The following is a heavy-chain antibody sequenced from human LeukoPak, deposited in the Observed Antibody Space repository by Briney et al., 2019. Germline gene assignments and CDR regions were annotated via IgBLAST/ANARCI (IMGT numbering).Heavy chain of an antibody. D-gene: IGHD3-3*01. CDR3: ARASIPSDFWSGYYYYYYGMDV. CDR1: GGSISSYY. Sequence: SETLSLTCTVSGGSISSYYWSWIRQPPGKGLEWIGYIYYSGSTNYNPSLKSRVTISVDTSKNQFSLKLSSVTAADTAVYYCARASIPSDFWSGYYYYYYGMDVWGQGTTVTVSS. CDR2: IYYSGST. J-gene: IGHJ6*02. V-gene: IGHV4-59*01.